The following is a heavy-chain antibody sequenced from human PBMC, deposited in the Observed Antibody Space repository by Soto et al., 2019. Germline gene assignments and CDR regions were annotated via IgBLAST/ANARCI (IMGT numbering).Heavy chain of an antibody. CDR1: GETFTSNG. D-gene: IGHD3-22*01. J-gene: IGHJ5*02. Sequence: ASVKVSCXASGETFTSNGISWVRQANRQGLEWMGWISAYNGNTNYPQKLQGRVTMTTDTSTSTAYMELRSLRSDDTAVYYCARRIYDSSGPTWFDPWGQGTLVTVSS. CDR3: ARRIYDSSGPTWFDP. V-gene: IGHV1-18*04. CDR2: ISAYNGNT.